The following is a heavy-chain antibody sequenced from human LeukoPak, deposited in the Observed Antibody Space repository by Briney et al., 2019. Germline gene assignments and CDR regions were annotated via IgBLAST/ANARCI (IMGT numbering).Heavy chain of an antibody. CDR2: IYPGDSDT. CDR3: ARPLYSSSWYYFDY. V-gene: IGHV5-51*01. CDR1: GYSFTSYW. Sequence: GESLKISCKGSGYSFTSYWIGWVRQMPGKGLEWRGIIYPGDSDTRYSPSFQGQVTISADKSISTAYLQWSSLKASDTAVYYSARPLYSSSWYYFDYWGQGTLVTVSS. J-gene: IGHJ4*02. D-gene: IGHD6-13*01.